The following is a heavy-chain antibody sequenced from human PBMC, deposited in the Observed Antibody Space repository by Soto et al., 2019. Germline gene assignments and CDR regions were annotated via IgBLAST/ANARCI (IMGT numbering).Heavy chain of an antibody. V-gene: IGHV3-23*01. CDR1: GFTFSSYA. CDR2: IRGSGDST. D-gene: IGHD2-2*01. J-gene: IGHJ4*02. Sequence: EVQVLQSGGGLVQPGGSLRLSCAASGFTFSSYAMSWVRQAPGKGLEWVSVIRGSGDSTYYADSVKGRFTISRDNSKNTLYLQMSSLRAEDTAAYYCAKLPLSMQYFAYWGQGTLVTVSS. CDR3: AKLPLSMQYFAY.